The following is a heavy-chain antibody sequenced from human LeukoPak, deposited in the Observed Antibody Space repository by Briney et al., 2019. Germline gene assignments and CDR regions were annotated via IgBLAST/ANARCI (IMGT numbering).Heavy chain of an antibody. D-gene: IGHD2-15*01. CDR2: ISGSGGST. Sequence: GGSLRLSCAASGFTFSAYVMNWVRQAPGKGLEWVSAISGSGGSTYYADSVKGRFTISRDNSKNTLYLQMNSLRAEDTAVYYCAKALGYCSGGSCYSWFDYWGQGTLVTVSS. CDR3: AKALGYCSGGSCYSWFDY. J-gene: IGHJ4*02. CDR1: GFTFSAYV. V-gene: IGHV3-23*01.